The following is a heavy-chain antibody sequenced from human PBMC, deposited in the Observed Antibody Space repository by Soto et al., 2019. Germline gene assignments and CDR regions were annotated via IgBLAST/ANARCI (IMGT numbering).Heavy chain of an antibody. V-gene: IGHV3-53*01. Sequence: GGSLRLSCAASGFSVSSSHMIWVRQAPGKGLEWVSVIYSGGATYYAVSVKGRFTISRDRSKNTVYLQMNSLRAEDTAVYYCARSRQLVLSVPFDIWGQGTMVTVSS. CDR2: IYSGGAT. CDR3: ARSRQLVLSVPFDI. CDR1: GFSVSSSH. D-gene: IGHD6-13*01. J-gene: IGHJ3*02.